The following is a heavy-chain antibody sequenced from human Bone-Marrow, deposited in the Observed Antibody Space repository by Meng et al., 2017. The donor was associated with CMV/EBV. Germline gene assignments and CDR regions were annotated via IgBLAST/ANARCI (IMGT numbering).Heavy chain of an antibody. CDR3: ARDERGGTYSVD. D-gene: IGHD1-26*01. CDR1: GLTFSSDY. V-gene: IGHV3-21*01. CDR2: ICGSSTYI. J-gene: IGHJ4*02. Sequence: GESLKISCTSSGLTFSSDYMSWVRQAPGKGLEWVSSICGSSTYIYYADSVKGRFSISRDNAKNSLYLQMNSLRVEDTAVYYCARDERGGTYSVDWGQGTLVTVSS.